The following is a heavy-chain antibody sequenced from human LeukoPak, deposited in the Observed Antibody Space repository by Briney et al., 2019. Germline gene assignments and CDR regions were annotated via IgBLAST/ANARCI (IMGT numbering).Heavy chain of an antibody. Sequence: GGSLRLSCAASGFTFSSYAMSWVRQDPGNGLEWVSAISGSGGSTYYADSVKGRFTISRDNSKNTLFLQLNSLRDEDTAVYYCAKVAEKSLTTEEKGWFDPWGQGTLVTVSS. CDR3: AKVAEKSLTTEEKGWFDP. D-gene: IGHD4-11*01. J-gene: IGHJ5*02. CDR2: ISGSGGST. CDR1: GFTFSSYA. V-gene: IGHV3-23*01.